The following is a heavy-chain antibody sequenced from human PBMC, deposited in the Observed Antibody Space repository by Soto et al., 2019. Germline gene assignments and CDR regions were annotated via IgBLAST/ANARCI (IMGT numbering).Heavy chain of an antibody. D-gene: IGHD3-10*01. Sequence: QVQLVQSGAEVKKPGASVKVSCKTSGYTFTNYDINWVRQAPGQGLEWMGWMGPNNGNTGFAPKFQGRVTLTRNTSINTASIELSSLRSKDRAVYYCARCMSDGFGDGSWGQGTLVTVSS. CDR2: MGPNNGNT. V-gene: IGHV1-8*01. J-gene: IGHJ5*02. CDR3: ARCMSDGFGDGS. CDR1: GYTFTNYD.